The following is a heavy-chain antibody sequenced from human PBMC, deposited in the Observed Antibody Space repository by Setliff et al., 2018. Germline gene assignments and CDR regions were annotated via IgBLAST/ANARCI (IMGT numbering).Heavy chain of an antibody. V-gene: IGHV4-59*02. J-gene: IGHJ4*02. CDR3: RFWSGYYKNDY. CDR1: GGSVNDYY. Sequence: ETLSLTCTVSGGSVNDYYWSWIRRPPGKGLEWIGYKSTRGDTNSNPSLRSRLTMSMDTSRSQFSLNLTSVTAAGMAVYYCRFWSGYYKNDYWAQGTLVTVS. D-gene: IGHD3-3*01. CDR2: KSTRGDT.